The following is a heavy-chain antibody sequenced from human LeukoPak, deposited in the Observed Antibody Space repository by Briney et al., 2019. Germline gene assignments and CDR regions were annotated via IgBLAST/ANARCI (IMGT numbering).Heavy chain of an antibody. D-gene: IGHD4-17*01. CDR3: ARASDGDYFDY. CDR2: ITVSGDTT. Sequence: GGSLRLSCAVSGFSVSSYGMSWVRQAPGKGLEWVSAITVSGDTTYYADSVKGRFIISRDNSKNTLYLQMNSLRAEDTAVYYCARASDGDYFDYWGQGILVTVSS. J-gene: IGHJ4*02. V-gene: IGHV3-23*01. CDR1: GFSVSSYG.